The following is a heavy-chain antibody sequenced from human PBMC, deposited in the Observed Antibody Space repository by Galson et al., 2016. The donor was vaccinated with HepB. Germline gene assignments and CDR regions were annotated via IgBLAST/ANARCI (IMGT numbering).Heavy chain of an antibody. Sequence: SLRLSCAASGFTFSSYAMSWIRQAPGKGLEWVSAISGNGYSTYYADSVKGRFAISRDNSKNTLYLQMNSLRTEDTAVYYCAKDGILGTTTQSKGMDVWGQGTTVTVSS. J-gene: IGHJ6*02. CDR3: AKDGILGTTTQSKGMDV. CDR1: GFTFSSYA. CDR2: ISGNGYST. V-gene: IGHV3-23*01. D-gene: IGHD1-26*01.